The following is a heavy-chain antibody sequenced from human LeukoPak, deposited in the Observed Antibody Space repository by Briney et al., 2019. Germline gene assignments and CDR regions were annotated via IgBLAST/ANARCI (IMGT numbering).Heavy chain of an antibody. D-gene: IGHD6-6*01. CDR1: GGSISSGGYY. V-gene: IGHV4-31*03. J-gene: IGHJ4*02. Sequence: PSETLSLTCTVSGGSISSGGYYWSWLREHPGKGLEWIGYIYYSGSTYYNPSLKSRVTISVDTSKNQFSLKLSSVTAADTAVYYCARDRSGSSSSPTFDYWGQGTLVTVSS. CDR3: ARDRSGSSSSPTFDY. CDR2: IYYSGST.